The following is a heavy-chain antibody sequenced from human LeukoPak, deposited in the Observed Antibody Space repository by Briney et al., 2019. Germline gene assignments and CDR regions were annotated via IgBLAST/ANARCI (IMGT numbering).Heavy chain of an antibody. V-gene: IGHV4-39*01. CDR1: GGSISSSSYY. Sequence: SETLSLTCTVTGGSISSSSYYWGWIRQPPGEGLEWIGSIYYSGSTYYNPSLKSRVTISVDTSKNQFSLKLSSVTAADTAVYYCARLQRGYCSGGSCGTIDYWGQGTLVTVSS. D-gene: IGHD2-15*01. CDR2: IYYSGST. J-gene: IGHJ4*02. CDR3: ARLQRGYCSGGSCGTIDY.